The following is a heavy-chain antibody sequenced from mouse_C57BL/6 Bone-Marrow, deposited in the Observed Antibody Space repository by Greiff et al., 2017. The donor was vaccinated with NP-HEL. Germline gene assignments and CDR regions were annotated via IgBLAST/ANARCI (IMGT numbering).Heavy chain of an antibody. Sequence: DVKLQESGAELVRPGASVKLSCTASGFNIKDDYMHWVKQRPEQGLEWIGWIDPENGDTEYASKFQGKATIPADTSSNTSYLQLSSLTSEDTAVYYCTTDYGLTGAMDYWGQGTSVTVSS. D-gene: IGHD1-1*02. V-gene: IGHV14-4*01. CDR2: IDPENGDT. CDR1: GFNIKDDY. J-gene: IGHJ4*01. CDR3: TTDYGLTGAMDY.